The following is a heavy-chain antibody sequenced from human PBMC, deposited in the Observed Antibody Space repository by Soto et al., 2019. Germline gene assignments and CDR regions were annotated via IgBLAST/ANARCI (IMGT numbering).Heavy chain of an antibody. CDR1: GGTFSSYA. Sequence: SVKVCGEASGGTFSSYAMSWVRQAPGQGLEWMGGIIPIFGTANDAQKFQGRVTITADESTSTAYMELSSLRSEDTAVYYCARPYCSGDSCYSTAWFDPWGQGTLVTVSS. CDR3: ARPYCSGDSCYSTAWFDP. D-gene: IGHD2-15*01. CDR2: IIPIFGTA. J-gene: IGHJ5*02. V-gene: IGHV1-69*13.